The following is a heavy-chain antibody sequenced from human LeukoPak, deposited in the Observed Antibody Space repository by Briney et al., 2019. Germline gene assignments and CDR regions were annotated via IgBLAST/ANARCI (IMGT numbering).Heavy chain of an antibody. D-gene: IGHD2-21*02. J-gene: IGHJ6*03. Sequence: SVKLSCKASGYNFLDYDINWVRQPHGPGIELMGWMNPSSGNRAYPQKCRGRVTMTADHFRTTAYMELSSLRYDDTAFYYCTRGRLRRDPKDYYYMDVWGKGTRVTVSS. CDR3: TRGRLRRDPKDYYYMDV. V-gene: IGHV1-8*01. CDR1: GYNFLDYD. CDR2: MNPSSGNR.